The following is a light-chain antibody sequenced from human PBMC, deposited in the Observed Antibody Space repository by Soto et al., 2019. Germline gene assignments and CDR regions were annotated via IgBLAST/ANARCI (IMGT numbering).Light chain of an antibody. J-gene: IGKJ1*01. Sequence: EIVMTQSPATLSVSPGERATLSCRAGQSVSINLAWYQQKPGQAPRLLIYGASTRATGIPARFSGSGSGTEFTLTISCLQCEDFAVYYCHQYYSWTPYPFGQGTKVEIK. V-gene: IGKV3-15*01. CDR3: HQYYSWTPYP. CDR2: GAS. CDR1: QSVSIN.